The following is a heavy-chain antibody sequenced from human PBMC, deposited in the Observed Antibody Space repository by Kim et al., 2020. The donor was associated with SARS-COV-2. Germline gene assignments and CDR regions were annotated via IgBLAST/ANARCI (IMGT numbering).Heavy chain of an antibody. CDR1: GFTFSGYW. CDR3: AREDWYSCDG. D-gene: IGHD3-9*01. J-gene: IGHJ4*02. CDR2: ITPDGSEK. V-gene: IGHV3-7*01. Sequence: GGSLRLSCAASGFTFSGYWMNWVRQAPGKGLEWLANITPDGSEKGYVDSVKGRFTISRDNAENSLYLQMNSLRAEDTAVYYCAREDWYSCDGWGQGTLVTVSS.